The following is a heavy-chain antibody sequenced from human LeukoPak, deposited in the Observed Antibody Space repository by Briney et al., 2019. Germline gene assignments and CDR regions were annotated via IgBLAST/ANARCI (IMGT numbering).Heavy chain of an antibody. CDR2: IYTSGST. Sequence: SETLSLTCTVSGGSISSGSYYWSWIRQPAGKGLEWIGRIYTSGSTNYNPSLKSRVTISVDTSKNQFSLKLSSVTAADTAVYYCYGSGEPDYYYYYMDAWGKGTTVTISS. J-gene: IGHJ6*03. CDR1: GGSISSGSYY. CDR3: YGSGEPDYYYYYMDA. D-gene: IGHD3-10*01. V-gene: IGHV4-61*02.